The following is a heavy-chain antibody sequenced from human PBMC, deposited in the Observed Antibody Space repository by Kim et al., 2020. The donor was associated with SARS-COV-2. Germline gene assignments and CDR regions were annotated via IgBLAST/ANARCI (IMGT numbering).Heavy chain of an antibody. CDR1: GFTFSSYA. CDR3: ARDRTRYSSGWYWGYGMDV. V-gene: IGHV3-30*04. J-gene: IGHJ6*02. D-gene: IGHD6-19*01. Sequence: GGSLRLSCAASGFTFSSYAMHWVRQAPGKGLEWVAVISYDGSNKYYADSVKGRFTISRDNSKNTLYLQMNSLRAEDTAVYYCARDRTRYSSGWYWGYGMDVWGQGTTVTVSS. CDR2: ISYDGSNK.